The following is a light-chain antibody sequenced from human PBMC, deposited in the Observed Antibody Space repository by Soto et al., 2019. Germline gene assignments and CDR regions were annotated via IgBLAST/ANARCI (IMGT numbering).Light chain of an antibody. CDR3: CSYANSGTSYVV. CDR1: SSDVGSYNL. J-gene: IGLJ2*01. CDR2: EVT. Sequence: QSALTQPASVSGSPGQSITISCTGTSSDVGSYNLVSWYQQHPGKAPKLMIYEVTKRPSGVSDRFSGSKSGNTASLTISGLQAEDEADYYCCSYANSGTSYVVFGGGTQLTVL. V-gene: IGLV2-23*02.